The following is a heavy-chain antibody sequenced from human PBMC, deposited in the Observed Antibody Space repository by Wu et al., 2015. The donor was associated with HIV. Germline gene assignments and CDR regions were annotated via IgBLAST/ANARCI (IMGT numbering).Heavy chain of an antibody. Sequence: QVQLGQSGAELKKPGSSVKVSCKVSGGSLTNYVITWVRQAPGQGLEWMGGITPISGTPEFAQKFQGRVTITTDESTKTAFMALNSLTSEDTAIYYCARGSYDYDSGGYSMSGFDHWGQGTLVTVSS. J-gene: IGHJ4*02. CDR1: GGSLTNYV. V-gene: IGHV1-69*05. CDR2: ITPISGTP. CDR3: ARGSYDYDSGGYSMSGFDH. D-gene: IGHD3-22*01.